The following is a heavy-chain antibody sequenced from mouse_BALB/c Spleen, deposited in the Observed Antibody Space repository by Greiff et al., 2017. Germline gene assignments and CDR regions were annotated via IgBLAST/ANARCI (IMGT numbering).Heavy chain of an antibody. J-gene: IGHJ2*01. D-gene: IGHD2-14*01. CDR1: GYTFTSYW. V-gene: IGHV1-69*02. CDR3: ARRDRSHFDY. CDR2: IDPSDSYT. Sequence: VQLQQPGAELVKPGASVKLSCKASGYTFTSYWMHWVKQRPGQGLEWIGEIDPSDSYTNYNQKFKGKATLTVDKSSSTAYMQLSSLTSEDSAVYYCARRDRSHFDYWGQGTTLTVSS.